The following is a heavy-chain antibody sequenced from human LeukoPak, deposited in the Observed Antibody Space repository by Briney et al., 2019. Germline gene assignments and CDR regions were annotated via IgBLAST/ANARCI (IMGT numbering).Heavy chain of an antibody. CDR2: IFYSGNT. D-gene: IGHD6-13*01. J-gene: IGHJ6*04. CDR1: GGSISSTSYY. Sequence: SETLSLTCTVSGGSISSTSYYWGWIRQPPGKGLEWIGSIFYSGNTYYNPSLKSRVTISVDTSKKQFSLNLSSVIAADTAVYYCAREAAAGKRMDVWGKGTTVTVSS. V-gene: IGHV4-39*02. CDR3: AREAAAGKRMDV.